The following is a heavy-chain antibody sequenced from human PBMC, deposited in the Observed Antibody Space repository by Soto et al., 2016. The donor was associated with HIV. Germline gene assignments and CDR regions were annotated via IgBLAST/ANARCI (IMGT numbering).Heavy chain of an antibody. CDR2: IGSSTTTI. Sequence: VQLVESGGVLVQPGGSLRLSCAASGFIFSTYSMNWVRQAPGKGLEWVSYIGSSTTTIYYADSVKGRSTISRDNAKNSLYLEMKSLRAEDTAVYYCARDRGTMIDENSLGRLFDVRGGQGTMVTVSS. V-gene: IGHV3-48*01. CDR1: GFIFSTYS. D-gene: IGHD3-22*01. J-gene: IGHJ3*01. CDR3: ARDRGTMIDENSLGRLFDVR.